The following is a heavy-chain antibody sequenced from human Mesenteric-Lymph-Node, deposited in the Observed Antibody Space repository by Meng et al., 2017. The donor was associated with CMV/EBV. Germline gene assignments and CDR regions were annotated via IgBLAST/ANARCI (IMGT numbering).Heavy chain of an antibody. Sequence: GESLKISCAASGFTFTDFAMDWVRQAPGKGLEWVSAILSDGRAYYVDSVKGRFTISRDDSKNSVYLQVSSLRADDTAVYYCATYHRGPDYYLDHWGQGTLVTVSS. CDR3: ATYHRGPDYYLDH. D-gene: IGHD2-2*01. CDR1: GFTFTDFA. CDR2: ILSDGRA. V-gene: IGHV3-23*01. J-gene: IGHJ4*02.